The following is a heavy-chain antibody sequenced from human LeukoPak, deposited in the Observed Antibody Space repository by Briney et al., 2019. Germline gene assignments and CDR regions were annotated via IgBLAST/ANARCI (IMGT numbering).Heavy chain of an antibody. V-gene: IGHV1-8*01. CDR3: ATFWSVSNVHY. D-gene: IGHD3-3*01. Sequence: GASVKVSCTASGYTFTSYDINWVRQATGQGLEWTGWMNPNSGNTGYAQKFQGRVTMTRNTSISTAYMELSSLRSEDTAVYYCATFWSVSNVHYWGQGTLVTVSS. CDR2: MNPNSGNT. J-gene: IGHJ4*02. CDR1: GYTFTSYD.